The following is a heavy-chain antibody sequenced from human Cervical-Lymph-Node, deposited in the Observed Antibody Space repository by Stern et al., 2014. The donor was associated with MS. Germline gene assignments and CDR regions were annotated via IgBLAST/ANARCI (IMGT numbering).Heavy chain of an antibody. CDR1: GGTFSKFP. V-gene: IGHV1-69*01. D-gene: IGHD6-13*01. J-gene: IGHJ5*02. Sequence: QVQLVQSGAEVPKPGSSVKVSCKASGGTFSKFPSSWVRQAPGQGLEWMGGIFPVFGTPTYAQEFMGRVTITADVSTSTVYMELSSLRSDDTAVYYCALSSETSDRWYSLGYDLWGQGTLVTVSS. CDR2: IFPVFGTP. CDR3: ALSSETSDRWYSLGYDL.